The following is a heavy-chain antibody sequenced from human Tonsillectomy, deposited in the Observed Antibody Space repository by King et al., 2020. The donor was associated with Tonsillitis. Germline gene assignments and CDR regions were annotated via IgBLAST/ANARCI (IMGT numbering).Heavy chain of an antibody. Sequence: QLVQSGAEVKKPGASVKVSCKASGYTFTSYYMHWVRQAPGQGLEWMGIINPSGGSTSYAQKFQGRVTMTRDTSTSTVYMELSSLRSKDTAVYYCARDRAVTNDAFDIWGQGTMVTVSS. J-gene: IGHJ3*02. CDR1: GYTFTSYY. D-gene: IGHD4-17*01. CDR3: ARDRAVTNDAFDI. CDR2: INPSGGST. V-gene: IGHV1-46*01.